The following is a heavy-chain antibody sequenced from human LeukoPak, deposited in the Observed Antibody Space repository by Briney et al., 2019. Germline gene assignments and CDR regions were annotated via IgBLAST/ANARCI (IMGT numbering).Heavy chain of an antibody. J-gene: IGHJ5*01. V-gene: IGHV3-48*03. CDR1: GFTFSSYE. Sequence: GGTLRLSYAASGFTFSSYEMNWVRQAPGKGLEWVSYISSSGSTIYYADSVKGRFTISRDNAKNSLYLQMNSLRAEDTAVYYCASVEWFDYWGQGNLVTVSS. D-gene: IGHD2-21*01. CDR2: ISSSGSTI. CDR3: ASVEWFDY.